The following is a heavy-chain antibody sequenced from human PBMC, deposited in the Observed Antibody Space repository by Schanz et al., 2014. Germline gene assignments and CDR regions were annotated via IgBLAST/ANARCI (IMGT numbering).Heavy chain of an antibody. CDR3: AKSYDTSGYSGFDY. CDR1: GFTFSNYG. Sequence: QVQLVESGGGVVQPGRSLRLSCAASGFTFSNYGIHWVRQAPGKGLEWVAVISDDGSNKYYADSVKGRFTISRDNSKNTLYLQMNSLRTEDTAVYFCAKSYDTSGYSGFDYWGQGTLVTVSS. J-gene: IGHJ4*02. D-gene: IGHD3-22*01. CDR2: ISDDGSNK. V-gene: IGHV3-30*18.